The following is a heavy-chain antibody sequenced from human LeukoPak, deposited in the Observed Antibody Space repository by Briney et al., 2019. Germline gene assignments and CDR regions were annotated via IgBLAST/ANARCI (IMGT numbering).Heavy chain of an antibody. D-gene: IGHD3-3*01. CDR3: ARRRERPKYYNFDY. V-gene: IGHV4-61*02. CDR2: ISSSGST. Sequence: SETLSLTCTVSGDSISSGDYYWSWIRQPAGKGLEWIGRISSSGSTNYNPSLKSRVTISVDTSKNQFSLKLSSVTAADTAVYYSARRRERPKYYNFDYWGQGTLVTVSS. CDR1: GDSISSGDYY. J-gene: IGHJ4*02.